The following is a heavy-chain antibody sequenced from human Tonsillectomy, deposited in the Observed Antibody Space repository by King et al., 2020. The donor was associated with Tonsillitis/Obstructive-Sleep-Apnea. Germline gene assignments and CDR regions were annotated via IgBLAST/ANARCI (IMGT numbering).Heavy chain of an antibody. V-gene: IGHV3-7*04. CDR3: VRDYAPSGGGRYYDAFDS. CDR1: GFTFSRYW. J-gene: IGHJ3*02. Sequence: VQLVESGGGLVQPGGSLRLSCAASGFTFSRYWMIWVRQAPGKGLEWVANINQDEKKKYYMDSVKGRFTISSDNAKSSLYLQMDTLRGGETAGYYCVRDYAPSGGGRYYDAFDSWGQGTVVTVSS. CDR2: INQDEKKK. D-gene: IGHD3-9*01.